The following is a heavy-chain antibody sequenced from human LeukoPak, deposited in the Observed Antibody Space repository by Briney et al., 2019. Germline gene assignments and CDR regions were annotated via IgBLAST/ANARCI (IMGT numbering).Heavy chain of an antibody. CDR1: GGSISSSSYY. CDR2: IYYSGST. CDR3: TRNNWNDAWFDP. D-gene: IGHD1-1*01. J-gene: IGHJ5*02. V-gene: IGHV4-39*01. Sequence: KPSETLSLTCTVSGGSISSSSYYWGWIRQPPGKGLEWIGSIYYSGSTYYNPSLKSRVTISVDTSKNQFSLKLSSVTAADTAVYYCTRNNWNDAWFDPWGQGTLVTVSS.